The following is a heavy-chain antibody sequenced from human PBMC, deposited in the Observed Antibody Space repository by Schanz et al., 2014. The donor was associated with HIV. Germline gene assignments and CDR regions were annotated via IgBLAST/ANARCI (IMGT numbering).Heavy chain of an antibody. J-gene: IGHJ6*02. V-gene: IGHV3-21*02. CDR2: ISATGAYI. CDR1: GFTFSDYS. Sequence: EVQLVESGGGLVQPGGSLRLSCAGSGFTFSDYSMTWVRQAPGKGLEWVAFISATGAYIYYADSVKGRFTISRDNAQKSLFLQMNSLRDEDTAVYYCARSPSFGMDVWGQGTTVTVSS. CDR3: ARSPSFGMDV.